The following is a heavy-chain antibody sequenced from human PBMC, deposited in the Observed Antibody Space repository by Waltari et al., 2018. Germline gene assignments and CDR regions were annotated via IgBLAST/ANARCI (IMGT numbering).Heavy chain of an antibody. CDR3: ARANDYDSSGYLAGYFDY. CDR1: GGSISSSSYY. V-gene: IGHV4-39*07. CDR2: IYYSGGT. D-gene: IGHD3-22*01. Sequence: QLQLQESGPGLVKPSETLSLTCTVSGGSISSSSYYWGWIRQPPGKGLEWIGSIYYSGGTYYNPSLKSRVTISVDTSKNQFSLKLSSVTAADTAVYYCARANDYDSSGYLAGYFDYWGQGTLVTVSS. J-gene: IGHJ4*02.